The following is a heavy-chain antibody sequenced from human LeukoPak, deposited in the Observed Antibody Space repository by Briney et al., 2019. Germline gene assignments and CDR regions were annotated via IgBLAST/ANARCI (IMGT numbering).Heavy chain of an antibody. V-gene: IGHV4-30-4*01. Sequence: PSETLSLTCTVSGGSISSGDYYWSWIRQPPGKGLEWIGYIYYSGSTYHNPSLKSRVTISVDTSKNQFSLKLSSVTAADTAVYYCARDGVVPAAMDYWGQGTLVTVSS. J-gene: IGHJ4*02. CDR3: ARDGVVPAAMDY. CDR1: GGSISSGDYY. D-gene: IGHD2-2*01. CDR2: IYYSGST.